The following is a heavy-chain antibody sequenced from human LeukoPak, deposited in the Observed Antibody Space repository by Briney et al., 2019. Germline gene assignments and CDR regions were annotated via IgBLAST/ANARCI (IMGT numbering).Heavy chain of an antibody. D-gene: IGHD6-13*01. V-gene: IGHV4-38-2*01. Sequence: SETLSLTCAVSGYSISSGYYWGWSRPPPGKGLEWIGCMYHSGSTYYNPSLKSRVTISVDTSKNQFSLKLSSVTAADTAVYYCARQGGSSSPYYYYYMDVWGKGTTVTVSS. CDR2: MYHSGST. CDR3: ARQGGSSSPYYYYYMDV. J-gene: IGHJ6*03. CDR1: GYSISSGYY.